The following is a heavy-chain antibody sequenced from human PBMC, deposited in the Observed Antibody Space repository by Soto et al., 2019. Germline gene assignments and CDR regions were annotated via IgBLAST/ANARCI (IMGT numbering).Heavy chain of an antibody. V-gene: IGHV1-18*01. CDR1: GYTFTSYG. CDR3: ARDQRADIVVVPAASDAFDI. CDR2: ISAYNGNT. J-gene: IGHJ3*02. Sequence: ASVKVSCKASGYTFTSYGISWVRQAPGQGLEWMGWISAYNGNTNYAQKLQGRVTMTTDTSTSTAYMELRSLRSDDTAVYYCARDQRADIVVVPAASDAFDICGQGTMVTISS. D-gene: IGHD2-2*01.